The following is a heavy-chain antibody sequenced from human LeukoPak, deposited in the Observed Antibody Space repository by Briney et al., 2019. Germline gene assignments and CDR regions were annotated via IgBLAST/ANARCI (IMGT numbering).Heavy chain of an antibody. CDR2: IKQDGSEK. J-gene: IGHJ4*02. Sequence: QLGGSLRLSCAASDFTFSRYWMTWVRRAPGKGLEWVANIKQDGSEKNYVDSVKGRFTISRDNSKNSLYLRMNSLRAEDTAVYYCARDFAPPGMVASAFDSWGQGTLVTVSS. CDR1: DFTFSRYW. D-gene: IGHD1-26*01. V-gene: IGHV3-7*01. CDR3: ARDFAPPGMVASAFDS.